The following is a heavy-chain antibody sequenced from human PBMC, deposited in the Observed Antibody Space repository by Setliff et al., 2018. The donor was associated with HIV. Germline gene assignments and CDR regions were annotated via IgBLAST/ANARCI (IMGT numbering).Heavy chain of an antibody. Sequence: GGSLRLSCAASGFNFSNYSVNWVRQAPGKGLEWISYISHSTSTIYYADSVKGRFTISRDSSRNTLYLQLTSLRVEDTAVYHCAGGSGSYPKPFDPWGQGTLVTVSS. D-gene: IGHD3-10*01. J-gene: IGHJ5*02. CDR1: GFNFSNYS. CDR3: AGGSGSYPKPFDP. V-gene: IGHV3-48*01. CDR2: ISHSTSTI.